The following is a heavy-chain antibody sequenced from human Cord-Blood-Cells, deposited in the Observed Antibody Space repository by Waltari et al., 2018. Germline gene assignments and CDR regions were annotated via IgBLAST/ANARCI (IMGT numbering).Heavy chain of an antibody. CDR3: ARPGMRVDYFDY. D-gene: IGHD3-10*01. CDR2: INPNSGGK. J-gene: IGHJ4*02. CDR1: GYTFTGYY. V-gene: IGHV1-2*02. Sequence: QVQLVQSGAEVKKPGASVKVSCKASGYTFTGYYMHWVRQAPGQGLEWMGWINPNSGGKNYAQKFQGRVTMTRDTSISPAYMELSRLRSDDTAVYYCARPGMRVDYFDYWGQGTLVTVSS.